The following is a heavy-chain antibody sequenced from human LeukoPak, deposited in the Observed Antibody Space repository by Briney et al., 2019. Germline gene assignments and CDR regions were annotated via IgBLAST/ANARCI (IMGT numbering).Heavy chain of an antibody. V-gene: IGHV3-48*01. CDR2: ISSSSTI. Sequence: PGGSLRLSCAASGFTFSSYSMNWVRKAPGKGLEWVSYISSSSTIYYADSVKGRFTISRDNAKNSLYLQMNSLRAEDTAVYYCAREIHYEPDYWGQGTLVTVSS. CDR3: AREIHYEPDY. CDR1: GFTFSSYS. J-gene: IGHJ4*02. D-gene: IGHD3-3*01.